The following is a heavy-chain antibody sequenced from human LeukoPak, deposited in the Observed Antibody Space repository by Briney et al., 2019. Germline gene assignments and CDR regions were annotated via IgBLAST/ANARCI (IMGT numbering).Heavy chain of an antibody. J-gene: IGHJ4*02. CDR3: ARAHIHYYDSSGYPGTPLPDY. Sequence: SETLSLNCAVYGGSFSGYYWSWIRQPPGKGLEWIGEINHSGSTNYNPSLKSRVTISVDTSKNQFSLKLSSVTAADTAVYYCARAHIHYYDSSGYPGTPLPDYWGQGTLVAVSS. D-gene: IGHD3-22*01. CDR1: GGSFSGYY. V-gene: IGHV4-34*01. CDR2: INHSGST.